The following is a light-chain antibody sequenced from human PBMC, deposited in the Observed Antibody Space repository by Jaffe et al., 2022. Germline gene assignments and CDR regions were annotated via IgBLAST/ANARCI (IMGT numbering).Light chain of an antibody. V-gene: IGLV1-36*01. CDR2: YGN. CDR1: SSNIGNNA. Sequence: QSVLTQPPSVSEAPRQRVTISCSGSSSNIGNNAVNWYQQFPGKAPKLLIYYGNLMPSGVSDRFSGSTSGTSASLAISGLQSEDEADYYCAAWDDSLNSYVFGTGTKVTVL. CDR3: AAWDDSLNSYV. J-gene: IGLJ1*01.